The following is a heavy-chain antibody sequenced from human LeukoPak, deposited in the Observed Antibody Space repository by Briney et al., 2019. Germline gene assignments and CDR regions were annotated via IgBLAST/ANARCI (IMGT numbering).Heavy chain of an antibody. J-gene: IGHJ4*02. V-gene: IGHV3-23*01. CDR1: GFTFSSYA. CDR2: ISGSGGST. D-gene: IGHD3-3*01. CDR3: ARDREGYDFWSGYKY. Sequence: PGGSLRLSCAASGFTFSSYAMSWVRQAPGKGLEWVSAISGSGGSTYYADSVKGRFTISRDNSKNTLYLQMNSLRAEDTAVYYCARDREGYDFWSGYKYWGQGTLVTVSS.